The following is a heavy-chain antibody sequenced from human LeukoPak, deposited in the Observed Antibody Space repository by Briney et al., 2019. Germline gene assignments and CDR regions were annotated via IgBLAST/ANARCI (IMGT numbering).Heavy chain of an antibody. J-gene: IGHJ5*02. CDR1: GFTFSSYG. Sequence: GGSLRLSCAASGFTFSSYGMHWVRQAPGKGLEWVAFIRYDGSNKYYADSVKGRFTNSRDNSKNTLYLQMNSLRAEDTALYYCARDLVAVAGTLRFDPWGQGTLVTVSS. V-gene: IGHV3-30*02. CDR2: IRYDGSNK. CDR3: ARDLVAVAGTLRFDP. D-gene: IGHD6-19*01.